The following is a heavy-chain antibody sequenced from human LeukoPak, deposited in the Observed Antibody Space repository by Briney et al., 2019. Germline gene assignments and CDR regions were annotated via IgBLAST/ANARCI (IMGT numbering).Heavy chain of an antibody. V-gene: IGHV6-1*01. J-gene: IGHJ4*02. Sequence: SQTLSLTFAISGDSVSSNSAAWNWIRQSPSRGLEWLGRTYYRSKRYNDYAVSMKSRITINPDTSKDQFSLQLNSVTPEDTAVYYCARDAGSGWSSFDYWGQGTLVSVSS. CDR3: ARDAGSGWSSFDY. CDR2: TYYRSKRYN. D-gene: IGHD6-19*01. CDR1: GDSVSSNSAA.